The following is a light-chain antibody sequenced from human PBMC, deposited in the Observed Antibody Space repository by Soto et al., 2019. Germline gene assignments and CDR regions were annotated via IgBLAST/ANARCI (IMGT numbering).Light chain of an antibody. CDR1: MRDIGAYNL. V-gene: IGLV2-8*01. Sequence: QSALTQPASVSGSPGQSITISCAGTMRDIGAYNLVSWYQQHPGKAPKLMIYEVSKRPSGVPDRFSGSKSGNTASLTVSGLQAEDEADYYCSSYAGSNNVVFGGGTQLTVL. CDR2: EVS. CDR3: SSYAGSNNVV. J-gene: IGLJ2*01.